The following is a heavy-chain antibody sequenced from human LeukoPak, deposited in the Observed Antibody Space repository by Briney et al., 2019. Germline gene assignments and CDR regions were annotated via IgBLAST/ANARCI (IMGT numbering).Heavy chain of an antibody. D-gene: IGHD4-17*01. V-gene: IGHV4-30-4*08. CDR2: IYYSGST. CDR1: GGSISSGDYY. J-gene: IGHJ4*02. Sequence: SQTLSLTCTVSGGSISSGDYYWRWIRQPPGKGLEWIGYIYYSGSTYYNPSLKSRVTISVDTSKNQFSLKLSSVTAADTAVYYCARAGYGDYKLDYWGQGTLVTVSS. CDR3: ARAGYGDYKLDY.